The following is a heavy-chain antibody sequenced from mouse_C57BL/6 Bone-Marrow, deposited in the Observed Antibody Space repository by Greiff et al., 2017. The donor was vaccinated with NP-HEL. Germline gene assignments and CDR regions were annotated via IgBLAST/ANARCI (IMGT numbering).Heavy chain of an antibody. CDR3: GSYQFAY. CDR2: IYPRSGNT. D-gene: IGHD1-1*01. Sequence: QVQLQQSGAELARPGASVKLSCKASGYTFTSYGISWVKQRTGQGLEWIGEIYPRSGNTYYNEKFKGKATLTADKSSSTAYMELRSLTSEDSAVYFCGSYQFAYWGQGTLVTVSA. V-gene: IGHV1-81*01. J-gene: IGHJ3*01. CDR1: GYTFTSYG.